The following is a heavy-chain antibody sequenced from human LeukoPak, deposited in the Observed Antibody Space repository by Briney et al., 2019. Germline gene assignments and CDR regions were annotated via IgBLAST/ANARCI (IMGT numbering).Heavy chain of an antibody. J-gene: IGHJ5*02. Sequence: SETLSLTCSVSGGSITGYSWSWIRQTPGKGLDWIGYIYYNGDTHYNPSLNSRLSMSVDTPNKQFSLNLRSVTAADTAVYYCVRGPYGSSISNWFDPWGQGLLVTVSS. CDR1: GGSITGYS. CDR3: VRGPYGSSISNWFDP. V-gene: IGHV4-59*01. CDR2: IYYNGDT. D-gene: IGHD3-10*01.